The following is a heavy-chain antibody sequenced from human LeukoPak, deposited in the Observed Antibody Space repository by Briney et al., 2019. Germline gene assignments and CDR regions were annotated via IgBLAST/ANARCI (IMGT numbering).Heavy chain of an antibody. V-gene: IGHV1-24*01. J-gene: IGHJ5*02. D-gene: IGHD6-19*01. CDR1: GYTLTEFS. Sequence: GASVSVSCKVSGYTLTEFSIHWVRLAPGEGLEWMGGFDPEDGETIYAQKFQGRVTMTEDTSTDTAYMELSSLRSEDTAVYYCATDPTPLQWLKSWGQGTLVTVSS. CDR3: ATDPTPLQWLKS. CDR2: FDPEDGET.